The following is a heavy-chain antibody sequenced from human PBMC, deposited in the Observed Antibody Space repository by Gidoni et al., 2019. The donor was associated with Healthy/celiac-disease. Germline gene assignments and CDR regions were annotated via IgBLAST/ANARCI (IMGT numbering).Heavy chain of an antibody. D-gene: IGHD2-2*01. V-gene: IGHV1-69*06. CDR1: GGTFSSYA. CDR2: IIPIFGTA. J-gene: IGHJ6*03. CDR3: ARDLSLGYCSSTSCYGDGYYMDV. Sequence: QVQLVQSGAEVKKPGSSVKVSCKASGGTFSSYALRWVRQAPGQGLVWMGGIIPIFGTANYAQKFQGRVTITADKSTSTAYMELSSLRSEDTAVYYCARDLSLGYCSSTSCYGDGYYMDVWGKGTTVTVSS.